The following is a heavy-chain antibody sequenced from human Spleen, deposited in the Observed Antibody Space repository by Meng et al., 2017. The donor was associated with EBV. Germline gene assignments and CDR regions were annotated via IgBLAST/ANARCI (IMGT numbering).Heavy chain of an antibody. CDR1: GGSFSGYY. Sequence: VQLQQWGAGLLKPSETLSLTCAVYGGSFSGYYWSWIRQPPGKGLEWIGEIDHSGSTNHSPSLKSRVTISVDSSKTQFSLKLTSVAAADTAVYYCSSLSDSGFYWGQGTLVTVSS. J-gene: IGHJ4*02. CDR2: IDHSGST. V-gene: IGHV4-34*01. D-gene: IGHD2-15*01. CDR3: SSLSDSGFY.